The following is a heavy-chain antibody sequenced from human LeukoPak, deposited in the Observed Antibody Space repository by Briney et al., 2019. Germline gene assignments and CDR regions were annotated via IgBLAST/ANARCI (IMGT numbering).Heavy chain of an antibody. CDR3: ARGLPYYYGSVDY. J-gene: IGHJ4*02. Sequence: PGGSLRLSCAASGFTVSSNYMSWVRQAPGKGLEWVSVIYSGGNTYYADSVKGRFTISRHSSKNTLYLQMNSLRAEDTAVYYCARGLPYYYGSVDYWGQGTLVTVSS. CDR2: IYSGGNT. CDR1: GFTVSSNY. D-gene: IGHD3-10*01. V-gene: IGHV3-53*04.